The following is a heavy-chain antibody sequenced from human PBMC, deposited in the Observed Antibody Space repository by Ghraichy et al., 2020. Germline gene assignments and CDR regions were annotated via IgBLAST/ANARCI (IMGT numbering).Heavy chain of an antibody. V-gene: IGHV4-59*01. J-gene: IGHJ3*02. CDR2: IYYSGST. CDR1: GGSISSYY. D-gene: IGHD1-26*01. CDR3: ATYSGSYYDAFDI. Sequence: SETLSLTCTVSGGSISSYYWSWIRQPPGKGLEWIGYIYYSGSTNYNPSLKSRVTISVDTSKNQFSLKLSSVTAADTAVYYCATYSGSYYDAFDIWGQGTMVTVSS.